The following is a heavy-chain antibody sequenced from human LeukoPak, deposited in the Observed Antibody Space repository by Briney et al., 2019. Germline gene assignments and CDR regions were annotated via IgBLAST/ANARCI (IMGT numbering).Heavy chain of an antibody. D-gene: IGHD2-15*01. CDR1: GFTFDDYA. Sequence: PGGSLRLSCAASGFTFDDYAMHWVRQAPGKGLEWVSGISWNSNTIGYADSVKGRFTISRVNAKHSLYLQMNSLRAEDTALYYCAKDMVGSAMTEIDYWGQGTLVTVSS. J-gene: IGHJ4*02. CDR2: ISWNSNTI. V-gene: IGHV3-9*01. CDR3: AKDMVGSAMTEIDY.